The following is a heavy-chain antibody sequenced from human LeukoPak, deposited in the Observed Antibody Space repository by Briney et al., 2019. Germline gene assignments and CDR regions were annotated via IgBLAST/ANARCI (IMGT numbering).Heavy chain of an antibody. J-gene: IGHJ3*02. CDR2: ICYSGST. Sequence: PSETLSLTCTVSGGSISSSSYYWGWIRQPPGKGLEWIGSICYSGSTYYNPSLKSRVTISVDTSKNQFSLKLSSVTAADTAVYYCASYDFWSGYPHDAFDIWGQGTMVTVSS. V-gene: IGHV4-39*01. D-gene: IGHD3-3*01. CDR3: ASYDFWSGYPHDAFDI. CDR1: GGSISSSSYY.